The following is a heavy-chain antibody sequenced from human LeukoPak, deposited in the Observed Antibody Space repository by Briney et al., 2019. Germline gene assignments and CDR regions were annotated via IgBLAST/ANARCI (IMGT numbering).Heavy chain of an antibody. CDR3: ARAYIAVAGTTPFDP. CDR2: INPNSGGT. CDR1: GYTFTGYY. J-gene: IGHJ5*02. D-gene: IGHD6-19*01. Sequence: ASVKVSCKASGYTFTGYYMHWVRQAPGQGLEWMGWINPNSGGTNYAQKFQGRVTMARDTSISTAYMELSRLRSDDTAVYYCARAYIAVAGTTPFDPWGQGTLVTVSS. V-gene: IGHV1-2*02.